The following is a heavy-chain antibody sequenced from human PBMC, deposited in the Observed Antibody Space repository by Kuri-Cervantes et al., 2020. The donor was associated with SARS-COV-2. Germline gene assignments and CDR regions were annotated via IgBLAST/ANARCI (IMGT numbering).Heavy chain of an antibody. V-gene: IGHV1-2*04. CDR1: GYTFTGYY. CDR2: INPNSGCT. CDR3: ARGLDTAMAYYFDY. Sequence: SVKVSCKASGYTFTGYYMHWVRQAPGQGLEWMGWINPNSGCTNYAQKFQGWVTMTRDTSISTAYMELSRLRSDDTAVYYCARGLDTAMAYYFDYWGQGTLVTVSS. D-gene: IGHD5-18*01. J-gene: IGHJ4*02.